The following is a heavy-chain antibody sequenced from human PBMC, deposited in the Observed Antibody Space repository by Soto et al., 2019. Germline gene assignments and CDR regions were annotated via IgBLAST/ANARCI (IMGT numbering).Heavy chain of an antibody. V-gene: IGHV3-49*03. J-gene: IGHJ4*02. CDR3: TRDEGSGSYSAPHY. Sequence: GGSLRLSCTASGFTFGDYAMSWFRQAPGKGLEWVGFIRSKAYGGTTEYAAAVKGRFTISRDDSKSIAYLQMNSLKTEDTAVYYCTRDEGSGSYSAPHYWGQGTLVTVSS. CDR1: GFTFGDYA. CDR2: IRSKAYGGTT. D-gene: IGHD3-10*01.